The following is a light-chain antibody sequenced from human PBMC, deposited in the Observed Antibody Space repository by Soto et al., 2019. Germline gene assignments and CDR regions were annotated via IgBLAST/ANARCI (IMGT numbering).Light chain of an antibody. CDR2: RDD. Sequence: SYELTQPLSVSVALGQTATITCGGNDIRSKNVHWYQQEPGQAPLLVIYRDDNRPSGIPERFSGSNSGNTATLTITRAQAGDEADYYCQVWHSNTVIFGGGTQPTVL. V-gene: IGLV3-9*01. J-gene: IGLJ2*01. CDR1: DIRSKN. CDR3: QVWHSNTVI.